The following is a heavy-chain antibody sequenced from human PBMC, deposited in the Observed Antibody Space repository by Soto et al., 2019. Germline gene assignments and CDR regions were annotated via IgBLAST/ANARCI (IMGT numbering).Heavy chain of an antibody. CDR1: GYTFTSYA. CDR3: AREVYCTNGVCSTFDY. D-gene: IGHD2-8*01. J-gene: IGHJ4*02. CDR2: INAGNGNT. V-gene: IGHV1-3*01. Sequence: ASVKVSCKASGYTFTSYAMHWVRQAPGQRLEWMGWINAGNGNTKYSQKFQGRVTITRDTSASTAYMELSSLRSEDTAVYYCAREVYCTNGVCSTFDYWGQGTLVTVSS.